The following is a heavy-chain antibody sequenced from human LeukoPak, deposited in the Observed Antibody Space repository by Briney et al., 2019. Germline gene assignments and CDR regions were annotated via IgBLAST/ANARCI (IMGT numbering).Heavy chain of an antibody. CDR3: ARNHFDL. CDR1: GFTVSSNF. J-gene: IGHJ4*02. CDR2: LYTGGGT. V-gene: IGHV3-66*01. Sequence: GGSLRLSCVASGFTVSSNFMSRVRQAPGQGLEFGSVLYTGGGTYYADSVRGRLIISRDKSKNTLYLQMNTLTVEDTAVFYCARNHFDLWGQGTLVTVSS.